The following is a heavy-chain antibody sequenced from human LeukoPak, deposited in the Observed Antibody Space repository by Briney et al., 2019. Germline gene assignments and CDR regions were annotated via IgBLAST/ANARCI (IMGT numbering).Heavy chain of an antibody. CDR2: IIDSGGST. D-gene: IGHD4-17*01. Sequence: QTGGSLRLSCAASGVTFSRYAMCWVRHAPGGGGECGSGIIDSGGSTNYADSVKGRFTISRDNSKNTLYLQMISVRAEDTAVYYCAFRFYGDSESFWGQGTLVTVSS. CDR3: AFRFYGDSESF. J-gene: IGHJ4*02. V-gene: IGHV3-23*01. CDR1: GVTFSRYA.